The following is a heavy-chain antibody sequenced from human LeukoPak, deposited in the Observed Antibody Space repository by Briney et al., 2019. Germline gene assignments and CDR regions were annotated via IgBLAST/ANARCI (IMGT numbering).Heavy chain of an antibody. Sequence: SETLSLTCSVSGGSISSSNSYWGWIRQPPGKGLEWIGSIYYSGNTYYNASLKSQVSISIDTSKNQFSLRLTSVTAADTAVYYCARQTGSGLFILPGGQGTLVTVSS. J-gene: IGHJ4*02. D-gene: IGHD3/OR15-3a*01. V-gene: IGHV4-39*01. CDR2: IYYSGNT. CDR3: ARQTGSGLFILP. CDR1: GGSISSSNSY.